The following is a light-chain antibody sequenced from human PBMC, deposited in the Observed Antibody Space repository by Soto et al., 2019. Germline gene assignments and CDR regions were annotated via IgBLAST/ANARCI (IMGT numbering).Light chain of an antibody. CDR1: QSVSSY. CDR3: QQRSNWKLT. V-gene: IGKV3-11*01. Sequence: EIVLTQSPATLSLSPGERATLSCRASQSVSSYLAWYQQKPGQAPRLLIYDASNRATGIPARFSGSGSGTDFTLTISSLEPEDFVVYYCQQRSNWKLTFGGGTKVDIK. J-gene: IGKJ4*01. CDR2: DAS.